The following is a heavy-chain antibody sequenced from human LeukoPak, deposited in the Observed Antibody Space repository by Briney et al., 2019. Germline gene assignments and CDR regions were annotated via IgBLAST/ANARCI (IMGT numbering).Heavy chain of an antibody. V-gene: IGHV3-30*02. CDR1: GFTFSSYG. J-gene: IGHJ3*02. Sequence: PGGSLRLSCAASGFTFSSYGMHWVRQAPGKGLEWVAFIRYDGSNKYYADSVKGRFTISRDNSKNSLYLQMNSLRAEDTALYYCARDSYLNHAFDIWGQGTMVTVSS. CDR2: IRYDGSNK. D-gene: IGHD2/OR15-2a*01. CDR3: ARDSYLNHAFDI.